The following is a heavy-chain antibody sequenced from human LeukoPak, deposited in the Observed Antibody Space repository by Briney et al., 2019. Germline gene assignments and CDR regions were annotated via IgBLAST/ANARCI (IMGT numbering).Heavy chain of an antibody. CDR2: IYYTGST. J-gene: IGHJ4*02. V-gene: IGHV4-30-4*01. Sequence: SETLSLTCSVSGGSINSGDSYWSWIRQPPGKGLEWIGYIYYTGSTYYNPSLKSRVTISIDTSKNQFSLKLSSVTAADTAVYYCARGKVFGGVVVRVLSDFWGQGTLVTVSS. CDR1: GGSINSGDSY. D-gene: IGHD3-16*02. CDR3: ARGKVFGGVVVRVLSDF.